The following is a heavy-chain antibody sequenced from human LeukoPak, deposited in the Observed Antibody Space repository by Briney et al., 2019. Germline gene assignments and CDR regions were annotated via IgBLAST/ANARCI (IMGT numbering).Heavy chain of an antibody. CDR3: AKAAGYSGSYYKDY. CDR2: ISSSSSYI. V-gene: IGHV3-21*04. Sequence: GGSLRLSCAASGFTFSSYSMNWVRQAPGKGLEWVSSISSSSSYIYYADSVKGRFTISRDNAKNSLYLQMNSLRAEDTALYYCAKAAGYSGSYYKDYWGQGTLVTVSS. CDR1: GFTFSSYS. D-gene: IGHD1-26*01. J-gene: IGHJ4*02.